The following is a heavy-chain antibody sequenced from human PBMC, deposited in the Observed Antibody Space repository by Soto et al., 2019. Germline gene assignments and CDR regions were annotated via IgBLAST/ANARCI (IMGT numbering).Heavy chain of an antibody. D-gene: IGHD2-21*02. V-gene: IGHV3-9*01. J-gene: IGHJ5*02. CDR1: GFTFDDYA. Sequence: GGSLRLSCAASGFTFDDYAMHWVRQAPGKGLEWVSGITSDGKSKAYAESVKGRFAISRGNAKNTLYLQMNGLTAEDTAVYYCARESGDWPLNWFDPWGLGTLVTVSS. CDR3: ARESGDWPLNWFDP. CDR2: ITSDGKSK.